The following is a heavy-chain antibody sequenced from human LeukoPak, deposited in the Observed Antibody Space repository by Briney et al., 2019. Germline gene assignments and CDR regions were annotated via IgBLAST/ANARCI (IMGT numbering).Heavy chain of an antibody. Sequence: PGGSLRLSCAASGFTFSNYAMHWVRQAPGKGLEFVSAISSNGGSTYYGNSVKGRFTISRDNFENTLYLQMGSLRTEDMAVYYCARGQVGAINDAFDIWGQGTMVTVSS. CDR2: ISSNGGST. CDR3: ARGQVGAINDAFDI. J-gene: IGHJ3*02. D-gene: IGHD1-26*01. CDR1: GFTFSNYA. V-gene: IGHV3-64*01.